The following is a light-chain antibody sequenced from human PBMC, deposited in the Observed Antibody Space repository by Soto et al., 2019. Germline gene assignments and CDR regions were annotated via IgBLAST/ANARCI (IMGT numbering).Light chain of an antibody. Sequence: ETVLTQSPGTLSLSPGETATLSCRASQSVISVYLAWYQQKPGQAPRLLIYAASSRATGITDRFSGSGSETDFTLTISRLEPEDFSFYYCQQYGASPTFGQGTKVEIK. CDR3: QQYGASPT. V-gene: IGKV3-20*01. CDR2: AAS. J-gene: IGKJ1*01. CDR1: QSVISVY.